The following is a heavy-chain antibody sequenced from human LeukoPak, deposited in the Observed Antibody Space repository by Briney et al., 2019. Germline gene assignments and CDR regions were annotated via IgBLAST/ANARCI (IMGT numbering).Heavy chain of an antibody. Sequence: GASVKVSCKTSGDTFTTHGIHWVRQAPGEGLEWMGWINPGSGYTKYSEKFQGRVTFTRDTDANTAYLEVNNLRSEDTAVYYCARDGRSIIWSGVPDNWFDPWGQGTLVTVSS. V-gene: IGHV1-3*01. D-gene: IGHD3-10*01. CDR3: ARDGRSIIWSGVPDNWFDP. J-gene: IGHJ5*02. CDR2: INPGSGYT. CDR1: GDTFTTHG.